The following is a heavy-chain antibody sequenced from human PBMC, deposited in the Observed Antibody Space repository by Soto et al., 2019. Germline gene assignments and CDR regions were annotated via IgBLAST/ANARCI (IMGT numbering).Heavy chain of an antibody. CDR1: GFPFSSYA. J-gene: IGHJ4*02. V-gene: IGHV3-23*01. CDR3: AKDIRDGYNSGNDY. D-gene: IGHD5-12*01. CDR2: ISGSGGST. Sequence: EVQLLESGGGLVQPGGSLRLSCAASGFPFSSYAMSWVRQAPGKGLEWVSAISGSGGSTYYADSVKGRFTISRDNSKNTLYLQMNSLRAEDTAVYYCAKDIRDGYNSGNDYWGQGTLVTVSS.